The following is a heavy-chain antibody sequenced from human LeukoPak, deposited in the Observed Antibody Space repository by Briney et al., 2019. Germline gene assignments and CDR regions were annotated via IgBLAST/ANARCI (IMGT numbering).Heavy chain of an antibody. J-gene: IGHJ6*02. D-gene: IGHD2-2*01. V-gene: IGHV1-69*04. CDR2: IIPIFGIA. CDR3: ARNEGLSYCSSTSCHYGMDV. Sequence: SVKVSCKASGGTFSSYAISWVRQAPGQGLEWMGRIIPIFGIANYAQKFQGRVTITADKSTSTAYMELSSLRSEDTVVYYCARNEGLSYCSSTSCHYGMDVWGQGTTVTVSS. CDR1: GGTFSSYA.